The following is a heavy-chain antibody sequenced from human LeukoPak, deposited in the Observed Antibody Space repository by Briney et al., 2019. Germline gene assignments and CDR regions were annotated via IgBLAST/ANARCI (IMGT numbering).Heavy chain of an antibody. J-gene: IGHJ4*02. Sequence: GGSLRLSCAGSGFTFTNYWMSWVRQAPGKGLEWVASIKADGTEEYSVDSVKGRFTISRDNGKSSLYLEMNSLRAEDTAVYYCAKCTRVDWLPIDYWGQGTLVTVSS. V-gene: IGHV3-7*05. CDR2: IKADGTEE. CDR1: GFTFTNYW. CDR3: AKCTRVDWLPIDY. D-gene: IGHD3-9*01.